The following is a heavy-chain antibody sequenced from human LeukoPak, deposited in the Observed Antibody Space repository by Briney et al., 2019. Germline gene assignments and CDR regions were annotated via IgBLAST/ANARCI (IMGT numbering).Heavy chain of an antibody. J-gene: IGHJ4*02. D-gene: IGHD3-3*01. Sequence: GASVKVSCKASGYTFTSYAMNWVRQAPGQGLEWMGWINNNTGNPTYAQGFTGRFVFSLDTSVSTAYLQISSLKAEDTAVYYCARVDYDFWSGYCRYFDYWGQGTLVTVSS. CDR3: ARVDYDFWSGYCRYFDY. CDR1: GYTFTSYA. V-gene: IGHV7-4-1*02. CDR2: INNNTGNP.